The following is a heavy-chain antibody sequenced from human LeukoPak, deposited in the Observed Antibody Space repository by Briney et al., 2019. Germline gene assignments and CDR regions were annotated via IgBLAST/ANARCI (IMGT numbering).Heavy chain of an antibody. D-gene: IGHD6-13*01. CDR1: GFTFSSYA. CDR3: APLRAAAGLFDY. CDR2: ISGSGGST. V-gene: IGHV3-23*01. Sequence: PGGSLRLSCAASGFTFSSYAMSWVRQAPGKVLEWVSAISGSGGSTYYADSVKGRFTISRDNSKNTLYLQMNSLRAEDTAVYYCAPLRAAAGLFDYWGQGTLVTVSS. J-gene: IGHJ4*02.